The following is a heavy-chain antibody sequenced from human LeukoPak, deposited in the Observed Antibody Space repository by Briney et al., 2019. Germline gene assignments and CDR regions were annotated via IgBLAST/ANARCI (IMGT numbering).Heavy chain of an antibody. CDR3: AKMQGYFDY. CDR1: GSIPINSYS. J-gene: IGHJ4*02. Sequence: GASLKLSCAASGSIPINSYSLSWVHQAPGKGLEWVSTITNNGETKYYPDPLKGRFTISGANSKNMENLQRNSLTAEAAVTYYCAKMQGYFDYWGQGSLVTVSS. V-gene: IGHV3-23*01. CDR2: ITNNGETK.